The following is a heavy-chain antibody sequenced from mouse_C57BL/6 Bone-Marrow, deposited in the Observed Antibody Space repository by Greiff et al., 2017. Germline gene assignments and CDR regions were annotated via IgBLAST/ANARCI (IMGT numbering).Heavy chain of an antibody. CDR1: GFTFSSYG. CDR2: ISSGGSYT. Sequence: EVKLMESGGDLVKPGGSLKLSCAASGFTFSSYGMSWVRQTPDKRLEWVATISSGGSYTYYPDSVKGRFTISRDNAKNTLYLQMSRLKSEDTAMYYCARRGDGRDWYFDVWGTGTTVTVSS. CDR3: ARRGDGRDWYFDV. V-gene: IGHV5-6*02. J-gene: IGHJ1*03.